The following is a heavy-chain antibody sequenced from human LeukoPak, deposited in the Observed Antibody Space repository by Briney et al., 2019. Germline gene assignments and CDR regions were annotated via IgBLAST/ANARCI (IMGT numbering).Heavy chain of an antibody. V-gene: IGHV4-39*01. CDR2: ISYSGST. Sequence: SETLSLTCTVSGGSISGGTYYWGWIRQPPGKGLEWIGTISYSGSTYYNPALKSRVTISVDTSKNQFSLKLSSVTAADTAVYYCARAVEMATILFDYWGQGTLVTVSS. J-gene: IGHJ4*02. CDR3: ARAVEMATILFDY. D-gene: IGHD5-24*01. CDR1: GGSISGGTYY.